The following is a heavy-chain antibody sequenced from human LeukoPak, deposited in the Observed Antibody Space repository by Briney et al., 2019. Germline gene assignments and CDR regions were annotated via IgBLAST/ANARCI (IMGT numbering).Heavy chain of an antibody. Sequence: SETLSLTCAVYGGSFSGYYWSWIRQPPGKGPEWIGEINHSGSTNYNPSLKSRVTISVDTSKNQFSLKLSSVTAADTAVYYCAEGVDGYNAYFDYWGQGTLVTVSS. D-gene: IGHD5-24*01. V-gene: IGHV4-34*01. CDR3: AEGVDGYNAYFDY. J-gene: IGHJ4*02. CDR2: INHSGST. CDR1: GGSFSGYY.